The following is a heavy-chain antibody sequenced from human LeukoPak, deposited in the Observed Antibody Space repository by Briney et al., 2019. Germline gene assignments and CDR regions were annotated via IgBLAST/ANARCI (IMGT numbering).Heavy chain of an antibody. V-gene: IGHV4-34*01. CDR1: GGSFSGYY. CDR3: ARCLRYWFDP. J-gene: IGHJ5*02. Sequence: SETLSLTCAVYGGSFSGYYWSWIRQPPGKGLEWIGEINHSGSTNYNPSLKSRVTISVDTSKNQFSLKPSSVTAADTAVYYCARCLRYWFDPWGQGTLVTVSS. CDR2: INHSGST.